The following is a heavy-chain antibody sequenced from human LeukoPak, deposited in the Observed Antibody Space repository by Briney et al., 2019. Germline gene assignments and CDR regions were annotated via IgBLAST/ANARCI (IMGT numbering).Heavy chain of an antibody. CDR2: ITGSGGNT. CDR1: GFTFSNYA. J-gene: IGHJ4*02. CDR3: AKWGDYDVLTGYYVSDY. D-gene: IGHD3-9*01. Sequence: GGSLRLSCAASGFTFSNYAMSWVRQAPGKGLEWVSAITGSGGNTYYADSVKGRFTISRDNSKNTVFLQMNSLRAEDTAVYYCAKWGDYDVLTGYYVSDYWGQGTLVTVPS. V-gene: IGHV3-23*01.